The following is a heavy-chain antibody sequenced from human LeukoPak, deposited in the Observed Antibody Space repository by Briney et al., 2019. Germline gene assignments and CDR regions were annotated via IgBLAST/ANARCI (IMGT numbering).Heavy chain of an antibody. Sequence: GGSLRLSCAASGFTFSGFSMSWVRQSPTKGLEWEANIKQDGSERYYVDSVKGRFTISRDNAKNSLSLQMNNLRVEDTAVYYCARAGSHWHYVYWGQGTVVTVPS. CDR3: ARAGSHWHYVY. J-gene: IGHJ4*02. CDR2: IKQDGSER. D-gene: IGHD3-10*01. CDR1: GFTFSGFS. V-gene: IGHV3-7*01.